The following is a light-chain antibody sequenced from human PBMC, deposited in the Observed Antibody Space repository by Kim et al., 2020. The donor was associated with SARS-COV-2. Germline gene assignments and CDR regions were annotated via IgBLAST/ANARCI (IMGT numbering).Light chain of an antibody. Sequence: VTPKETVTSTCRASQSIGSSLQWYQQKPDQSPKLLVKYASQSFSGVPSRFSGSGSGTDFTLSSNSLGAEDAATYYCHQSSSLPLTFGGGTKLEI. CDR3: HQSSSLPLT. CDR1: QSIGSS. V-gene: IGKV6-21*01. CDR2: YAS. J-gene: IGKJ4*01.